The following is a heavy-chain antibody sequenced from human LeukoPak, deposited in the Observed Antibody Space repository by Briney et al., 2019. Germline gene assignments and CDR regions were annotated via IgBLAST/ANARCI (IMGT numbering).Heavy chain of an antibody. V-gene: IGHV4-39*07. CDR1: GGSISSSSYY. CDR2: IYYSGST. D-gene: IGHD6-13*01. J-gene: IGHJ5*02. Sequence: SETLSLTCTVSGGSISSSSYYWGWIRQPPGKGLEWIGSIYYSGSTYYNPSLKSRVTISVDTSKNQFSLKLSPVTAADTAVYYCARERGVAAPPRNWFDPWGQGTLVTVSS. CDR3: ARERGVAAPPRNWFDP.